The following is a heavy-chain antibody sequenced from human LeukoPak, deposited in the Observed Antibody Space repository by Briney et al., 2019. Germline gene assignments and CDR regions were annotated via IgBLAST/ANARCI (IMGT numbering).Heavy chain of an antibody. D-gene: IGHD2-2*01. CDR3: ASTIVVVPAAIPMHAFDI. J-gene: IGHJ3*02. CDR1: GGSISSSSYY. Sequence: ETLSLTCTVSGGSISSSSYYWGWIRQPPGKGLEWVANIKQDGSEKYYVDSVKGRFTISRDNAKNSLYLQMNSLRAEDTAVYYCASTIVVVPAAIPMHAFDIWGQGTMVTVSS. CDR2: IKQDGSEK. V-gene: IGHV3-7*01.